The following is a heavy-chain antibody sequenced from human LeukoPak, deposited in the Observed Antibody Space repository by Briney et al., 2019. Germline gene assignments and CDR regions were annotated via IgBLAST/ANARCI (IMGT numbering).Heavy chain of an antibody. CDR2: ISSSSTYI. CDR1: GFTFSSYT. Sequence: GGSLRLSCAATGFTFSSYTVNWVRQAPGKGLEWVSSISSSSTYIYYADSVKGRFTISRDNAKNSLYLQMNSLRAEDTAVYYCARRGDYVFDYWGQGTLVTVSS. CDR3: ARRGDYVFDY. V-gene: IGHV3-21*01. J-gene: IGHJ4*02. D-gene: IGHD3-10*02.